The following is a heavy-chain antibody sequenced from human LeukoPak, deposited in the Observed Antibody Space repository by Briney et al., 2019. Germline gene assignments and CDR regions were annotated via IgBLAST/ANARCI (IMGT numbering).Heavy chain of an antibody. J-gene: IGHJ5*02. CDR3: ARDGSPQYSSSYDWFDP. D-gene: IGHD6-13*01. Sequence: ASVKVSCKASGYTFTSYYMHWVRQAPGQGLEWTGIINPSGGSTSYAQKFQGRVTMTRDTSTSTVYMELSSLRSEDTPVYYCARDGSPQYSSSYDWFDPWGQGTLVTVSS. CDR1: GYTFTSYY. V-gene: IGHV1-46*01. CDR2: INPSGGST.